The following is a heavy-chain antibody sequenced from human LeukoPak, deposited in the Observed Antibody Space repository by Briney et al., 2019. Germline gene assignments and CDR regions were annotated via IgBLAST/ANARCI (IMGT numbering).Heavy chain of an antibody. Sequence: KPSETLSLTCTVSGGSISGYYWSWIRQPPGKVLEWIGYIFYSGSTNYNPSLKSRVTISVDTSKNQFSLKLSSVTAADTAVYYCARGEWDLLFDYWGQGTLVTVSS. D-gene: IGHD1-26*01. CDR2: IFYSGST. J-gene: IGHJ4*02. CDR3: ARGEWDLLFDY. V-gene: IGHV4-59*01. CDR1: GGSISGYY.